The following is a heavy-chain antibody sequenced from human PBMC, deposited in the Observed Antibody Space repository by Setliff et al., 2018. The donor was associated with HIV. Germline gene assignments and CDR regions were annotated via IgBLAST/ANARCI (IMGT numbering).Heavy chain of an antibody. CDR1: GFTFSNYA. D-gene: IGHD6-13*01. J-gene: IGHJ4*02. CDR2: ASDDGKNI. CDR3: ARSKGGSNWPFDY. V-gene: IGHV3-30*03. Sequence: PGGSLRLSCAASGFTFSNYAVHWVRQAPGKGLEWVAVASDDGKNIYYADSVKGRFTVSRDNYRNTVFLQMNSLRMEDTAVYYCARSKGGSNWPFDYWGQGTLVTVSS.